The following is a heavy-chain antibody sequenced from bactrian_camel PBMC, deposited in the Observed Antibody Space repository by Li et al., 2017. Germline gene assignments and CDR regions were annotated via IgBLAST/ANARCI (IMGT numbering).Heavy chain of an antibody. CDR1: GRRNSRRC. Sequence: QVQLVESGGGSVQAGGSLRLACADSGRRNSRRCMAWFRQAPGKEREGLAAILSGARSTIYAASVKGRFTISQDPTKNAVYLQMDSLTPEDTAMYYCAAGSSRGVPFRERGYPYWGQG. D-gene: IGHD5*01. CDR2: ILSGARST. V-gene: IGHV3-3*01. CDR3: AAGSSRGVPFRERGYPY. J-gene: IGHJ4*01.